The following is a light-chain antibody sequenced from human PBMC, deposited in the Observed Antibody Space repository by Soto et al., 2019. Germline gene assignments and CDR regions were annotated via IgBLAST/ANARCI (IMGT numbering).Light chain of an antibody. CDR2: VNT. CDR3: QSYDSSLTGYV. Sequence: QSVLTQPPSVSGAPGQSVTISCSGSSSNVGAGYDVNWYQQLPGTAPKLLIYVNTNRPSGVPDRFSGSKSGTSASLAITGLQAEDEADYYRQSYDSSLTGYVFGTGTKVTVL. V-gene: IGLV1-40*01. CDR1: SSNVGAGYD. J-gene: IGLJ1*01.